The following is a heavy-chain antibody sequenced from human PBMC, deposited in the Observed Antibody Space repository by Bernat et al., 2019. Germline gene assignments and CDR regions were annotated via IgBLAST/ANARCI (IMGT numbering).Heavy chain of an antibody. V-gene: IGHV1-18*01. CDR3: ARESLQWFRYYYGMDV. CDR1: GYTFTSYG. CDR2: ISAYNGNT. J-gene: IGHJ6*02. Sequence: QVQLVQSGAEVKKPGASVKVSCKASGYTFTSYGISWVRQAPGQGLEWMGWISAYNGNTNYAQKLQGRVTMTTDTSTSTAYMELRSLRSDDTAVYYCARESLQWFRYYYGMDVWGQGSTVTVSS. D-gene: IGHD4-23*01.